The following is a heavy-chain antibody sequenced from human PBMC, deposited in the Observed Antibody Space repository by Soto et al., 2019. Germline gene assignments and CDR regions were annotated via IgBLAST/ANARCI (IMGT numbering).Heavy chain of an antibody. CDR3: ARSQLAAAGTQKIPRYYYYGMDV. D-gene: IGHD6-13*01. J-gene: IGHJ6*02. Sequence: QVQLVESGGGVVQPGRSLRLSCAASGFTFSSYAMHWVRQAPGKGLEWVAVISYDGSNKYYADSVKGRFTISRDNSKNTLYLQMNSLRAEDTAVYYCARSQLAAAGTQKIPRYYYYGMDVWGQGTTVTVSS. V-gene: IGHV3-30-3*01. CDR2: ISYDGSNK. CDR1: GFTFSSYA.